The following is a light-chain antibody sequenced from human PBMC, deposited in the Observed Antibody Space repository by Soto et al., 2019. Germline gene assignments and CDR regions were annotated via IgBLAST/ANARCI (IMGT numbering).Light chain of an antibody. CDR2: GAS. CDR1: QSVSSSY. J-gene: IGKJ4*01. CDR3: QQYGSSPLA. Sequence: EIVLTQSPGTLSLSPGERATLSCRASQSVSSSYLAWYQQKPGQAPMLIIYGASSRATGIPDRFSGSGSGTDFTLTISRLEPEDFAVYYCQQYGSSPLAFGGGTKVEIK. V-gene: IGKV3-20*01.